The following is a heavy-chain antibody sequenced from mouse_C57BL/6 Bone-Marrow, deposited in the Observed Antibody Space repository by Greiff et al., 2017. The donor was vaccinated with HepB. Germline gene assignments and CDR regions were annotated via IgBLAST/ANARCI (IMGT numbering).Heavy chain of an antibody. J-gene: IGHJ2*01. D-gene: IGHD1-1*01. Sequence: DVKLQESGPELVKPGASVKIPCKASGYTFTDYNMDWVKQSHGKSLEWIGDINPNNGGTIYNQKFKGKATLTVDKSSSTAYMELRSLTSEDTAVYYCARSITTVVGFDYWGQGTTLTVSS. CDR2: INPNNGGT. CDR1: GYTFTDYN. CDR3: ARSITTVVGFDY. V-gene: IGHV1-18*01.